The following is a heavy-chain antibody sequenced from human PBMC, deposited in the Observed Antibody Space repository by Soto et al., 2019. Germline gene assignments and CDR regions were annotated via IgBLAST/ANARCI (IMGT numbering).Heavy chain of an antibody. D-gene: IGHD3-22*01. Sequence: QLQLQESGSGLVKPAQTLSLTCAVSVGSISSGGYSWSWIRQPPGKGLDLIGYIYHSGSTYYNPSLKSRVTISLDRSKNQLSLKLRSVTAEDTAVYYCAGGRYYYDSSGPGAFDIWGQGTMGTVSS. CDR2: IYHSGST. CDR3: AGGRYYYDSSGPGAFDI. V-gene: IGHV4-30-2*01. CDR1: VGSISSGGYS. J-gene: IGHJ3*02.